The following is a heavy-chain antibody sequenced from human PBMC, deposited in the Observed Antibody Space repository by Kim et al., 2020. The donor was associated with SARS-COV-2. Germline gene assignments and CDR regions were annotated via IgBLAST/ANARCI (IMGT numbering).Heavy chain of an antibody. Sequence: KSRVTIAVDTSKNQFSLKLSSVTAADTAVYYCARQGGFWSGTGRRAAFDIWGQGTMVTVSS. V-gene: IGHV4-59*08. D-gene: IGHD3-3*01. J-gene: IGHJ3*02. CDR3: ARQGGFWSGTGRRAAFDI.